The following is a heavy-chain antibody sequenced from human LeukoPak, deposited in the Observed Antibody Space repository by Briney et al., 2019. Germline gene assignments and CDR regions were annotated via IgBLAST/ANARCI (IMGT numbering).Heavy chain of an antibody. CDR2: INHSGST. J-gene: IGHJ6*02. CDR3: ARVGYQLLLTGMDV. CDR1: GGSFSGYY. Sequence: SETLSLTCAVYGGSFSGYYWSWIRQPPGKGLEWIGEINHSGSTNYNPSLKSRVTISVDTSKNQFSPKLSSVTAADTAVYYCARVGYQLLLTGMDVWGQGTTVTVSS. V-gene: IGHV4-34*01. D-gene: IGHD2-2*01.